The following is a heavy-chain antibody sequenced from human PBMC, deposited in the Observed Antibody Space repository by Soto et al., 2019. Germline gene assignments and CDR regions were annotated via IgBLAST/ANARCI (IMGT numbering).Heavy chain of an antibody. CDR1: GYTFTSYG. Sequence: QVHMVQSGAEVKKPGASVKVSCKASGYTFTSYGITWVRQAPGQGLEWMGWVSAHNDNTDYAEKNPARVNGTRDASTSTAYMELRSLRSDVTAGYCCARGRYGDYWGQGAFVTVSS. D-gene: IGHD1-1*01. V-gene: IGHV1-18*01. CDR2: VSAHNDNT. J-gene: IGHJ4*02. CDR3: ARGRYGDY.